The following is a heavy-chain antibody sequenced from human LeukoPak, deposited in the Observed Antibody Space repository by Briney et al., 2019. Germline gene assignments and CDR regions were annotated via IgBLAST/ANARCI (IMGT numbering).Heavy chain of an antibody. V-gene: IGHV1-3*01. CDR2: INAGNGNT. CDR1: EFTFTDYA. Sequence: ASVTVSCTASEFTFTDYAINWVRQAPGQRLEWMGWINAGNGNTRYSQRFQGRVTITRDTSASTAYMELSSLTSEDTAVYYCTRGRWSATTASYYLDFWGQGTLVTVSS. J-gene: IGHJ4*02. D-gene: IGHD5-24*01. CDR3: TRGRWSATTASYYLDF.